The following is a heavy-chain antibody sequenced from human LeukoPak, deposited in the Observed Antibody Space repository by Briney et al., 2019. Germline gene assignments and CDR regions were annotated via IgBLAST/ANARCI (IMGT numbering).Heavy chain of an antibody. CDR2: IYYSGST. CDR1: GGSISSGDYY. CDR3: ARHRSVVGATILDAFDI. D-gene: IGHD1-26*01. J-gene: IGHJ3*02. Sequence: PSQTLSLTCTVSGGSISSGDYYWSWIRQPPGKGLEWIGYIYYSGSTYYNPSLKSRVTISVDTSKNQFSLKLSSVTAADTAVYYCARHRSVVGATILDAFDIWGQGTMVTVSS. V-gene: IGHV4-30-4*08.